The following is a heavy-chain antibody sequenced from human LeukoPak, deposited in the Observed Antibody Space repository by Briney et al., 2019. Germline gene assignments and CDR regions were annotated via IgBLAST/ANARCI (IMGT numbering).Heavy chain of an antibody. D-gene: IGHD3-3*01. Sequence: GGSLRLSCAASGFRFSDFNMNWVRQAPGKGLEWISYISSSGSPIYYADSVKGRFTIAGDNAKNSLFLQMNSLRAEDTAVYYCARVPKFSAIFGWGQGNKVTVSS. V-gene: IGHV3-48*01. J-gene: IGHJ6*02. CDR2: ISSSGSPI. CDR3: ARVPKFSAIFG. CDR1: GFRFSDFN.